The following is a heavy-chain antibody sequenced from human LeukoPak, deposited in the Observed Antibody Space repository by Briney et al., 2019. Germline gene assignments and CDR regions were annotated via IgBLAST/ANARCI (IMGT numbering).Heavy chain of an antibody. CDR1: GYTFTSNY. V-gene: IGHV1-46*01. D-gene: IGHD1-26*01. J-gene: IGHJ3*01. CDR2: ISPSGGST. CDR3: ARVDPGNYYAFDF. Sequence: ASVKVSCKAFGYTFTSNYMHWVRQAPGQGPEWMGVISPSGGSTNYAQKFQGRVTMTTDTSTSTAYMELRSLRSDDTAVYYCARVDPGNYYAFDFWGQGTKVTVSS.